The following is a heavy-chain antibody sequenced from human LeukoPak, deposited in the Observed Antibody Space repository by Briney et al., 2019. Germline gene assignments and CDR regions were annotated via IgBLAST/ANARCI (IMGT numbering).Heavy chain of an antibody. CDR2: ISGSGGST. Sequence: GGSLRLSCAASGFTFSSYAMSWVRQAPGKGLEWVSAISGSGGSTYYADSVKGRFTISRDNSKNTLYLQMNSLRAEDTAVYYCAKDFASSSWYREVGWFDPWGQGTLVTVSS. V-gene: IGHV3-23*01. D-gene: IGHD6-13*01. CDR3: AKDFASSSWYREVGWFDP. CDR1: GFTFSSYA. J-gene: IGHJ5*02.